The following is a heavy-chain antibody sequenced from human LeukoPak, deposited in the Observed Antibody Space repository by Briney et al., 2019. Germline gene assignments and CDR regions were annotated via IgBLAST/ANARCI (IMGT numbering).Heavy chain of an antibody. D-gene: IGHD1-26*01. V-gene: IGHV3-73*01. CDR2: IRSKTNSYAT. J-gene: IGHJ4*02. Sequence: GGSLRLSCAASGFTFSGSAMYWVRQASGKGLEWVGHIRSKTNSYATIYAASVKGRFTISRDDSKNTAYLQLNSLKTEDTAVYYCTRLHLGWGQGTLVTVSS. CDR3: TRLHLG. CDR1: GFTFSGSA.